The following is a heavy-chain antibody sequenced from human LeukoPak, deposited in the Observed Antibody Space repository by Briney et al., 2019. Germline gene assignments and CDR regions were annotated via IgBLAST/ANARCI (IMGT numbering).Heavy chain of an antibody. J-gene: IGHJ4*02. CDR1: GFTFSSSW. CDR3: ATVTVGALYGY. CDR2: INTDGSRT. Sequence: GGSLRLSCAASGFTFSSSWMHWVRQAPGEGLVWVSRINTDGSRTTYADSVKGRFTVSRDNAKNTLYLQMNSLRVEDTAVYYCATVTVGALYGYWGQGTLVTVSS. V-gene: IGHV3-74*01. D-gene: IGHD1-26*01.